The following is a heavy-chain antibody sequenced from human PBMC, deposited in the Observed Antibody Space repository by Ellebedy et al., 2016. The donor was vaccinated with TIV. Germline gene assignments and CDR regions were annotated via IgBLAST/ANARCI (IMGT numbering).Heavy chain of an antibody. CDR2: IWYDGGNK. CDR1: GFIFSTYG. V-gene: IGHV3-33*01. Sequence: PGGSLRLSCEASGFIFSTYGMHWVRQAPGKGLEWVAFIWYDGGNKSYADSVKGLFTISRDNSKNTLYLQMNNLGAEDTAVFYCARNRHVERGDCLDYWGQGTLVTVSS. D-gene: IGHD2-21*02. CDR3: ARNRHVERGDCLDY. J-gene: IGHJ4*02.